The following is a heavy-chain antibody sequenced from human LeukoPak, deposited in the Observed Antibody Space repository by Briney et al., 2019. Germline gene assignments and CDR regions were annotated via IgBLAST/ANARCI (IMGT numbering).Heavy chain of an antibody. J-gene: IGHJ4*02. CDR1: GAYISSTTYY. CDR2: FYSSGST. V-gene: IGHV4-39*07. D-gene: IGHD3-9*01. Sequence: PSETLSLTCTVSGAYISSTTYYSGWVRQPPGKGLEWIGSFYSSGSTYYNPSLKSRVTISVDTSKNQFSLKLRSVTAADTAVYYCARIGKTSVLRYFDWLPFDYWGQGTLVTVSS. CDR3: ARIGKTSVLRYFDWLPFDY.